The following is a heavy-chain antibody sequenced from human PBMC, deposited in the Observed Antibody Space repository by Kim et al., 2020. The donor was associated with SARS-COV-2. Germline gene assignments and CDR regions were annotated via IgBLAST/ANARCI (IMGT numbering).Heavy chain of an antibody. CDR2: INDGGSDT. D-gene: IGHD4-4*01. CDR1: GFTFSDFA. Sequence: GGSLRLSCAASGFTFSDFAMHWVRQAPGKGLDWVSRINDGGSDTWYADFVKGRFTISRDNAKNTLNLQMHSLRAEDTAVYYCARDLDYILFDYWGQGALVPFS. J-gene: IGHJ4*02. CDR3: ARDLDYILFDY. V-gene: IGHV3-74*01.